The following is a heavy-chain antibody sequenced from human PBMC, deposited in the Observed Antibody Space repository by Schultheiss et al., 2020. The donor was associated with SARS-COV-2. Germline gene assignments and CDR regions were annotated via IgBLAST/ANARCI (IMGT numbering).Heavy chain of an antibody. CDR2: ISWNSGSI. CDR1: GFTFDDYA. J-gene: IGHJ6*02. Sequence: SLKISCAPSGFTFDDYAMHWVRQAPGKGLEGVSGISWNSGSIGYADSVKGRFTISRDNAKNTLYLQMNSLRAEDTAVYYCAREGYYDILTGYLRGYYYYGMDVWGQGTTVTVSS. V-gene: IGHV3-9*01. D-gene: IGHD3-9*01. CDR3: AREGYYDILTGYLRGYYYYGMDV.